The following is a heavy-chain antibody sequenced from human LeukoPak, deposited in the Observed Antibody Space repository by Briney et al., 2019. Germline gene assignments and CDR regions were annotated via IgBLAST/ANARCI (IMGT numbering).Heavy chain of an antibody. V-gene: IGHV3-30-3*02. D-gene: IGHD6-13*01. CDR1: GFTFSNYA. CDR3: ANDAAQQQLSNLFYGMDV. J-gene: IGHJ6*02. CDR2: TSYDGSKK. Sequence: GGSLRLSCAASGFTFSNYAMHWVRQAPGKGLEWVAFTSYDGSKKYYADSVKGRFTISRDNSKNTLYLQMNSLRTEDTAVYFCANDAAQQQLSNLFYGMDVWGQGATVTVS.